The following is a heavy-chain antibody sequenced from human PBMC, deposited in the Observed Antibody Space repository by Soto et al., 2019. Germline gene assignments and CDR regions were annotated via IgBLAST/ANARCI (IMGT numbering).Heavy chain of an antibody. D-gene: IGHD5-18*01. J-gene: IGHJ6*02. CDR2: IKSKTDGGTT. V-gene: IGHV3-15*07. Sequence: EVQLVESGGGLVKPGGSLRLSCAASGFTFSNAWMNWVRQAPGKGLEWVGRIKSKTDGGTTDYAAPVKGRFTISRDDSKNTLYLQMNSLKTEDTAVYYCTTDPLRYGRNYYYYGMDVWGQGTTVTVSS. CDR1: GFTFSNAW. CDR3: TTDPLRYGRNYYYYGMDV.